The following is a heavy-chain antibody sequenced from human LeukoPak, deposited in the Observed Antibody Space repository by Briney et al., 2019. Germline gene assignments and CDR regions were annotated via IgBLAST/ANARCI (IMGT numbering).Heavy chain of an antibody. CDR3: ARDLGNYDFWSGYLDY. J-gene: IGHJ4*02. D-gene: IGHD3-3*01. Sequence: GPSLGHSMDRTGVALGRCVIHGGRQAPSKRLEWVAVISYDGSNKYYADFVKGRFTISRDNSKNTLYLQMNSLRAEDTAVYYCARDLGNYDFWSGYLDYWGQGTLVTVSS. V-gene: IGHV3-30*11. CDR1: GVALGRCV. CDR2: ISYDGSNK.